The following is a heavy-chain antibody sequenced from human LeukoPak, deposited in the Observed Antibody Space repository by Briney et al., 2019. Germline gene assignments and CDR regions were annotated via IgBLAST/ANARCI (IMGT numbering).Heavy chain of an antibody. Sequence: PGGSLRLSCAASGFTFSSHGIHWVRQAPGKGLEWVAFIRSDAINKYYADSVKGRFTISRDNAKNSLSLQMNNLRVEDTAVYYCANHFACGSTTCPSFDDWGQGTLVTVSS. CDR2: IRSDAINK. D-gene: IGHD2-2*01. CDR3: ANHFACGSTTCPSFDD. J-gene: IGHJ4*02. V-gene: IGHV3-30*02. CDR1: GFTFSSHG.